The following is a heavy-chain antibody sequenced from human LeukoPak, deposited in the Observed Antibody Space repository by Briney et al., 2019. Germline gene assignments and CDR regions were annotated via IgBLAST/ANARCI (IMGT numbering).Heavy chain of an antibody. CDR3: AKDGSGWFWGYFDY. Sequence: GGSLRLSCEVSGFTFSSFSMSWVRQAPGKGLEWVSAISGSGGSTYYADSVKGRFTISRDNSKNTLYLQMNSLRAEDTAVYYCAKDGSGWFWGYFDYWGPGTLVTVSS. CDR2: ISGSGGST. CDR1: GFTFSSFS. J-gene: IGHJ4*02. D-gene: IGHD6-19*01. V-gene: IGHV3-23*01.